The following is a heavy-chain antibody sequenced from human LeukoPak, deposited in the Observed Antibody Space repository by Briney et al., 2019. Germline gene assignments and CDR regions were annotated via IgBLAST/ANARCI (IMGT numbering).Heavy chain of an antibody. CDR2: ISNDGSNK. V-gene: IGHV3-30*18. J-gene: IGHJ4*02. D-gene: IGHD6-13*01. CDR1: GFTFSTYG. CDR3: AKSGIAAAGQRGYFDY. Sequence: GGALRLSCAGSGFTFSTYGTHWVRPAPGKGLEWVAAISNDGSNKYYADSVKGRFTISRDNSKNTVYLQMNSLRGKDTAVYYCAKSGIAAAGQRGYFDYWGQGTQVTVSS.